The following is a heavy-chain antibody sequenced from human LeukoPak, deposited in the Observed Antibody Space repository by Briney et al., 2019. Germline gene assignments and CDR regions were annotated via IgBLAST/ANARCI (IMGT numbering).Heavy chain of an antibody. Sequence: GGSLRLSCAASGFTFSGYGMYWVRQAPGKGLEWVGFIRSDGSNRHYVDSVKGRFTISRDNSKNTLYLQMNSLRVEDTAVYHCAKDSTGYWFESWGHGTLVTVSA. J-gene: IGHJ5*01. CDR2: IRSDGSNR. CDR1: GFTFSGYG. CDR3: AKDSTGYWFES. D-gene: IGHD1-14*01. V-gene: IGHV3-30*02.